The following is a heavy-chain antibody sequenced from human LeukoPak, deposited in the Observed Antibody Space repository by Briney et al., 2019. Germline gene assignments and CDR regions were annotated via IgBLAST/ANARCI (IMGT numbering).Heavy chain of an antibody. CDR2: IYYSGST. J-gene: IGHJ4*02. CDR1: GGSTSSYY. V-gene: IGHV4-59*01. D-gene: IGHD1-14*01. Sequence: SETLSLTCTVSGGSTSSYYWSWIRQPPGKGLEWIGYIYYSGSTNYNPSLKSRVTISVDTSKNQFSLKLSSVTAADTAVYYCARVSGAAGWDYWGQGTLVTVSS. CDR3: ARVSGAAGWDY.